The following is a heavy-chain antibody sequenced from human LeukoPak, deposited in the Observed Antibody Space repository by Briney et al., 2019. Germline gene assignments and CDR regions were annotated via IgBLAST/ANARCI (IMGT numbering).Heavy chain of an antibody. Sequence: ASVKVSCKASGYTFTGYYMHWVRQAPGQGLEWMGWINPNSGGTNYALKLQGRVTMTTDTSTSTAYMGLRSLRSDDTAVYYCARGEYLDYWGQGTLVTVSS. J-gene: IGHJ4*02. V-gene: IGHV1-2*02. CDR2: INPNSGGT. CDR1: GYTFTGYY. CDR3: ARGEYLDY.